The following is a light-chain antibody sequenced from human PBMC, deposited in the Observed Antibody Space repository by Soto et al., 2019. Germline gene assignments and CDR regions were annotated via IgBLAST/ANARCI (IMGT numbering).Light chain of an antibody. CDR1: QTVGSN. V-gene: IGKV3-15*01. J-gene: IGKJ1*01. CDR3: QQYNDWPRT. Sequence: ETVMTQSPATLSVSPGERATLSCRASQTVGSNLAWYQQTPGRAPRLLIYGASTRATGIPARFSGGGSGTEFTLTISSLPSEDFAVYYCQQYNDWPRTFGQGTKVEI. CDR2: GAS.